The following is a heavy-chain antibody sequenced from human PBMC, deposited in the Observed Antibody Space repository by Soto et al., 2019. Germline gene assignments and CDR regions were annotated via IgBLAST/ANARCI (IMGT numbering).Heavy chain of an antibody. J-gene: IGHJ4*02. CDR2: ISGSGGST. Sequence: EVQLLESGGGLVQPGGSLKLSCAASGFTFSTYAMSWVRQAPGKGLEWVSAISGSGGSTYYADSVKGRFTISRDNSKNTLYLQTNGLVPEDTAVYYCATSPISSWSSQFDYWGQGTLVTVSS. CDR1: GFTFSTYA. D-gene: IGHD6-13*01. V-gene: IGHV3-23*01. CDR3: ATSPISSWSSQFDY.